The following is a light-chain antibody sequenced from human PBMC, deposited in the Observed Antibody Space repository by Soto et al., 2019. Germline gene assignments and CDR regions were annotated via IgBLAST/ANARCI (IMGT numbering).Light chain of an antibody. CDR2: AAS. V-gene: IGKV1-6*01. J-gene: IGKJ1*01. Sequence: AIQLTQSXSXLXXXVXXXXTXSCRASQGIGNDLAWYQQKPGKAPRLLIFAASNLQSGVPSRFSGSGSGTEFTLTISSVHSDDFATYYCQQYDYSRTFGQGTKVDIK. CDR3: QQYDYSRT. CDR1: QGIGND.